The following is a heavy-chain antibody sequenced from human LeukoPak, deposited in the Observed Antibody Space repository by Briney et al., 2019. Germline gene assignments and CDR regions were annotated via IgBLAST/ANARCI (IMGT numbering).Heavy chain of an antibody. Sequence: GGSLRLSCAASAFTFSRYSMNWVRQAPGKGLEWVSSISGSSSYIYYADSVKGRFTISRDNAKNSLYLQMNSLRAEDTAVYYCARPRGNVEMATIPFDYWGQGILVTVSS. CDR1: AFTFSRYS. CDR3: ARPRGNVEMATIPFDY. J-gene: IGHJ4*02. CDR2: ISGSSSYI. V-gene: IGHV3-21*01. D-gene: IGHD5-24*01.